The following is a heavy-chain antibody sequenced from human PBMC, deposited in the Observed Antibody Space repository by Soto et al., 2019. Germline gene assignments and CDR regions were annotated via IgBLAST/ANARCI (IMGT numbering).Heavy chain of an antibody. CDR2: MSAYNGNT. J-gene: IGHJ5*02. CDR1: GYTFTXXG. CDR3: ARXAXGDHGRLDP. D-gene: IGHD3-10*01. V-gene: IGHV1-18*01. Sequence: QVQLVQSGVEVKKPGASVKVSCKASGYTFTXXGXXXXXXXXXXXXEWMGGMSAYNGNTKSAQKFQGRVTMARDSXXXXXXXXXXXXXSXXTAXXYXARXAXGDHGRLDPWGQGTLVTVSS.